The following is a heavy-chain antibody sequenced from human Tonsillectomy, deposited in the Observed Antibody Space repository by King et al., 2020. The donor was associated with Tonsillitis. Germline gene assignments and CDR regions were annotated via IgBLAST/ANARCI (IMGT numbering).Heavy chain of an antibody. D-gene: IGHD3-3*01. CDR2: ISYDGSNK. V-gene: IGHV3-30*18. Sequence: HVQLVESGGGVVQPGRSLRLSCPASGFTFSSYGMHWVRQAPGKGLEWMAVISYDGSNKYYADSLKGRITISRDNSKNTLYLQMSSLRAEDTAVYYCAKDGGVKGITVFGFYGMDVWGQGTTVTVSS. CDR3: AKDGGVKGITVFGFYGMDV. CDR1: GFTFSSYG. J-gene: IGHJ6*02.